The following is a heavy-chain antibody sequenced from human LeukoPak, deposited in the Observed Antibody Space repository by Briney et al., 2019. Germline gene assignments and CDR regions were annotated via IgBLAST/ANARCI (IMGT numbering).Heavy chain of an antibody. CDR3: ARDLEWLLYFDY. CDR2: INPNSGGT. Sequence: ASVKVSCKASGYTFTGYYMHWVRQAPGQGGEWMGWINPNSGGTNYAQKFQGRVTITRDTSIRTAYMELSRLRSDDTAVYYCARDLEWLLYFDYWGQGTLVTVSS. D-gene: IGHD3-3*01. V-gene: IGHV1-2*02. CDR1: GYTFTGYY. J-gene: IGHJ4*02.